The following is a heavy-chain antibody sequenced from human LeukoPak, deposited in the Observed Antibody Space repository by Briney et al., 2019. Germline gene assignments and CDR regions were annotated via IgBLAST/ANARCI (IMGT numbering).Heavy chain of an antibody. D-gene: IGHD1-7*01. Sequence: GGSLRLSCAASGFTFSSYAMSWVRQAPGKGLEWVSAISGSGGSTYYADSVKGRFTISRDNSKNTLYLQMNSLRAEDTAVYYCAKDPPWGGTGTKTVPFDYWGQGTLVTVSS. CDR1: GFTFSSYA. CDR2: ISGSGGST. V-gene: IGHV3-23*01. J-gene: IGHJ4*02. CDR3: AKDPPWGGTGTKTVPFDY.